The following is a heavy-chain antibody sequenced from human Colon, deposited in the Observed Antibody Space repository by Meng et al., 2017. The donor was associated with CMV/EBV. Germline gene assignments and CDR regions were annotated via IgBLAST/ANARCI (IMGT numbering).Heavy chain of an antibody. J-gene: IGHJ4*02. CDR2: IKYDGSET. CDR1: GFTVNEYY. Sequence: GGSLRLSCAASGFTVNEYYMSWVRQAPGRGLEWVANIKYDGSETHYVDSLKGRVTVSRDNAKNSLYLQISSLRPEDTAVFFCARVGVNKPFDYWGQGTLVTVSS. V-gene: IGHV3-7*01. CDR3: ARVGVNKPFDY. D-gene: IGHD2-21*01.